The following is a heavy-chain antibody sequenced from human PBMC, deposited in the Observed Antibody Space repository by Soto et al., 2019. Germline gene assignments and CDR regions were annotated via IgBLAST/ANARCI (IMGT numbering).Heavy chain of an antibody. CDR2: IYYSGST. CDR3: ASFPGFTKRDY. Sequence: SETLSLTCTVSGGSISSYYWSWIRQPPGKGLEWIGYIYYSGSTNYNPSLKSRVTISVDTSKNQFSLKLSSVTAADTAVYYCASFPGFTKRDYWGQGTLVTVSS. J-gene: IGHJ4*02. CDR1: GGSISSYY. D-gene: IGHD3-3*01. V-gene: IGHV4-59*01.